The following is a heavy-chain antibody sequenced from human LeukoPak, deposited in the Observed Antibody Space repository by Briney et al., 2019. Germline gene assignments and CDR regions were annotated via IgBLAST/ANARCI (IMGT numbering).Heavy chain of an antibody. V-gene: IGHV1-46*01. Sequence: GASVKVSCKASGYTFTGYYMHWVRQAPGQGLEWMGIINPSGGSTSYAQKFQGRVTMTRDTSTSTVYMELSSLRSEDTAVYYCARDKGMATTPEPQYYFDYWGQGTLVTVSS. CDR3: ARDKGMATTPEPQYYFDY. CDR1: GYTFTGYY. CDR2: INPSGGST. J-gene: IGHJ4*02. D-gene: IGHD5-24*01.